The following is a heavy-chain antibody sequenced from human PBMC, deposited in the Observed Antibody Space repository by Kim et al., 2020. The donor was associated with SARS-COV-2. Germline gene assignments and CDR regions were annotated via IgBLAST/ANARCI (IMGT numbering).Heavy chain of an antibody. CDR3: ARERGYCSGGSCYSGHYYYGMDV. J-gene: IGHJ6*02. CDR1: GYTFTSYY. D-gene: IGHD2-15*01. Sequence: ASVKVSCKASGYTFTSYYMHWVRQAPGQGLEWMGIINPSGGSTSYAQKFQGRVTMTRDTSTSTVYMELSSLRSEDTAVYYCARERGYCSGGSCYSGHYYYGMDVWGQGTTVTVSS. V-gene: IGHV1-46*01. CDR2: INPSGGST.